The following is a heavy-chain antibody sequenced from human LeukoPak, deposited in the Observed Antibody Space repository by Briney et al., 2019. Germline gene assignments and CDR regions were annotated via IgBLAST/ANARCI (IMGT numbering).Heavy chain of an antibody. V-gene: IGHV3-23*01. Sequence: PGGSLRLSCAASGFTSSSYAMTWVRQAPGKGLEWVSSITGGGGSTYYADSVKGRFTISRDNSENTLYLQMNSPRADDTAVYSCAKGGIGEPGALDYWGQGTLVTVSS. D-gene: IGHD1-26*01. J-gene: IGHJ4*02. CDR2: ITGGGGST. CDR3: AKGGIGEPGALDY. CDR1: GFTSSSYA.